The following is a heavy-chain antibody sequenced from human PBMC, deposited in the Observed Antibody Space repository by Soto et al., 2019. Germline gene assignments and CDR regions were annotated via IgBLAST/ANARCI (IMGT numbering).Heavy chain of an antibody. CDR1: GGTFSSYS. J-gene: IGHJ5*02. CDR2: IIPIFGTA. D-gene: IGHD3-22*01. CDR3: ARARHYYDSSGYYPSYRWFDP. V-gene: IGHV1-69*13. Sequence: SVKVSCKASGGTFSSYSISWVRQAPGQGLEWMGGIIPIFGTANYAQKFQGRVTITADESTRTAYMELSSLRSEDTAVYYCARARHYYDSSGYYPSYRWFDPWGQGTLVTVSS.